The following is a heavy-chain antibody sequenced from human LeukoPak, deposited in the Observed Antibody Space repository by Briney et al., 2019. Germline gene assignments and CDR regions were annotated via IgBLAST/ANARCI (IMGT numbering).Heavy chain of an antibody. CDR2: ITGSGDTT. V-gene: IGHV3-23*01. J-gene: IGHJ4*02. CDR1: GFIFRNYA. D-gene: IGHD3-9*01. Sequence: GGSLRLSCAASGFIFRNYAMSWLRQAPGKGLEWVSAITGSGDTTYYADSVKGRFTISRDNYKNTLYVEMNTLRAEDTAVYYCAKWGDHDIWAGYYVSNFWGEGALVTVPS. CDR3: AKWGDHDIWAGYYVSNF.